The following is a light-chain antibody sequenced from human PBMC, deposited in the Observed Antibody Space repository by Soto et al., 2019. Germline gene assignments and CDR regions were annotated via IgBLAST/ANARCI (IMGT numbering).Light chain of an antibody. CDR2: DAS. CDR1: QNVYNN. CDR3: QQCRNWPLT. V-gene: IGKV3-15*01. J-gene: IGKJ4*01. Sequence: EIVMTQSPATLSVSPGEGATLSCKASQNVYNNLAWYQQRPGQPPRLLIYDASTRATGISARFSGSGYGKEFTLTISSLQSEDFADYFCQQCRNWPLTFGGGTKVEIK.